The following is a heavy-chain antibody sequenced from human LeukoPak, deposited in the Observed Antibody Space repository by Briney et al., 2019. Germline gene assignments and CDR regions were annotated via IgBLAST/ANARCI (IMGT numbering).Heavy chain of an antibody. CDR1: GVSISSSGYY. CDR3: ARHALTKVGTTPYYFDY. J-gene: IGHJ4*02. CDR2: IYHSGST. D-gene: IGHD1-26*01. Sequence: PSETLSLTCTVSGVSISSSGYYWGWLRQPPGKGLEWIGSIYHSGSTYCTPSLKSRVTISVDTSKNQFSLKLGSVTAADTAVYYCARHALTKVGTTPYYFDYWGQGTLVTVSS. V-gene: IGHV4-39*01.